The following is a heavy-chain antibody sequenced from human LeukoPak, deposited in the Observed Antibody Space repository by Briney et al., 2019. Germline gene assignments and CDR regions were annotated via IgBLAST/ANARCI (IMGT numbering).Heavy chain of an antibody. V-gene: IGHV1-2*06. Sequence: ASVTVSCKASGYTFTGYYMHWVRQAPGQGLEWMGRINPNSGGTNYAQKFQGRVTMTRDTSISTAYMELSRLRSDDTAVYYCARPTISSGWYTASPGAFDIWGQGTMVTVSS. CDR2: INPNSGGT. CDR1: GYTFTGYY. D-gene: IGHD6-19*01. J-gene: IGHJ3*02. CDR3: ARPTISSGWYTASPGAFDI.